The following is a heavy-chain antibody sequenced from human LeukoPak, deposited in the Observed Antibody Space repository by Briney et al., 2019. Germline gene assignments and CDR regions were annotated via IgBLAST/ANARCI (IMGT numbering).Heavy chain of an antibody. D-gene: IGHD3-22*01. V-gene: IGHV4-38-2*02. J-gene: IGHJ3*02. CDR3: VRVPLKGDYYDSSGPYNDI. CDR2: ICQSGST. Sequence: PSETLSLTCTVSGYSISSIHCWGWIRQPPGKGLEWIGSICQSGSTYYSPSLKSRVILSLDTSKNQFSLRLSSVTAADTAVYYCVRVPLKGDYYDSSGPYNDIWGQGTMVTVSS. CDR1: GYSISSIHC.